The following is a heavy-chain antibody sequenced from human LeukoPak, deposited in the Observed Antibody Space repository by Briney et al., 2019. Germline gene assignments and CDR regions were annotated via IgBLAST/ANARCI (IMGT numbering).Heavy chain of an antibody. V-gene: IGHV4-34*01. CDR1: GGSISSYY. Sequence: SETLSLTCTVSGGSISSYYWSWIRQPPGKGLEWIGEINHSGSTNYNPSLKSRVTISVDTSKNQFSLKLSSVTAADTAVYYCARGLHYDFWSGYHRPNAFDYWGQGTLVTVSS. D-gene: IGHD3-3*01. CDR2: INHSGST. J-gene: IGHJ4*02. CDR3: ARGLHYDFWSGYHRPNAFDY.